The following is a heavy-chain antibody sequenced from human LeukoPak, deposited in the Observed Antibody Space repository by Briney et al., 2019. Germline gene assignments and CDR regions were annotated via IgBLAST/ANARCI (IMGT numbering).Heavy chain of an antibody. D-gene: IGHD2-8*01. Sequence: GGSLRLSCAASGFTFSSCGMHWIRQAPGKGLEWVAVASYDGINKYYADSMKGRFTISRDNSKNTLHLQMISLRADDTAVYYCARDTAWYTAHYYMDVWGKGTTVIVS. J-gene: IGHJ6*03. CDR1: GFTFSSCG. V-gene: IGHV3-30*03. CDR3: ARDTAWYTAHYYMDV. CDR2: ASYDGINK.